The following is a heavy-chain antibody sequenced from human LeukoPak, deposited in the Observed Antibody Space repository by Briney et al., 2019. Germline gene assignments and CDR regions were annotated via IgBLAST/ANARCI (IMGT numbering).Heavy chain of an antibody. J-gene: IGHJ4*02. CDR3: ASSASGWYWYFDY. D-gene: IGHD6-19*01. CDR1: GLTFDDYA. CDR2: ISWNSGSI. V-gene: IGHV3-9*01. Sequence: PGGSLRLSCAASGLTFDDYAMHWVRQAPGKGRERVSGISWNSGSIGYADSVKGRFTISRDNAKNSLYLQMNSLRAEDTALYYCASSASGWYWYFDYWGQGTLVTVS.